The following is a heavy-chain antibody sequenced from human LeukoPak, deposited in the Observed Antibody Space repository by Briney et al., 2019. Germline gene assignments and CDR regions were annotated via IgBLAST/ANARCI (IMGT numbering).Heavy chain of an antibody. CDR2: FDPEDGEP. V-gene: IGHV1-24*01. J-gene: IGHJ4*02. Sequence: ASVKDSCKVSGNTLTELSMHWVRQAPGKGLEWMGGFDPEDGEPIYAQKFQGRVTMTEDTSTDTAYVELNSLKSEDTAVYYCAAGGVYDLLDYWGQGTLVTVSS. D-gene: IGHD2-8*01. CDR3: AAGGVYDLLDY. CDR1: GNTLTELS.